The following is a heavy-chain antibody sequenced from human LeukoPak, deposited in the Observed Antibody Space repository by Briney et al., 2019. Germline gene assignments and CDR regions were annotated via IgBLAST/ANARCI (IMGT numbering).Heavy chain of an antibody. CDR1: GGSISSSNYY. Sequence: PSETLSLTCTVSGGSISSSNYYWAWIRQPPGKGLEWIANIFYTGSTYYNPSLKSRVTISVDTSKNQFSLKLSSVTAADTAVYYCARGPRFGELLWHWFDPWGQGTLVTVSS. D-gene: IGHD3-10*01. CDR3: ARGPRFGELLWHWFDP. J-gene: IGHJ5*02. CDR2: IFYTGST. V-gene: IGHV4-39*01.